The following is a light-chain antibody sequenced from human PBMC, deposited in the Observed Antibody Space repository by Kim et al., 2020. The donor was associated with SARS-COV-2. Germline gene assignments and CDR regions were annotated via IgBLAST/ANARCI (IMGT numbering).Light chain of an antibody. Sequence: QSALTQPASVSGSPGQSITISCTGTSSDVGPYKFFSWYQQHPGRAPKHMIFDVSTRPSGVSHRFSGSKSGNTASLSISGLQSEDEADYYCSSYVNSSTLFGRGTQLTVL. CDR3: SSYVNSSTL. CDR2: DVS. J-gene: IGLJ7*01. V-gene: IGLV2-14*03. CDR1: SSDVGPYKF.